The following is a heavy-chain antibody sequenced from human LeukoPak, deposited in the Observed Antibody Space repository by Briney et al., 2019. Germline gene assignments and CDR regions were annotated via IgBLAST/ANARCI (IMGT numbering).Heavy chain of an antibody. V-gene: IGHV3-33*05. D-gene: IGHD6-19*01. J-gene: IGHJ6*02. CDR2: ISNDGSNK. Sequence: PGGSLRLSCAASGFTFSRHGMHWVRQAPGKGLEWVAVISNDGSNKYYADSVKGRFTISRDNSKNTLYLQMNSLRAEDTAVYYCAKDLFGGWVLDVWGQGTTVTVSS. CDR3: AKDLFGGWVLDV. CDR1: GFTFSRHG.